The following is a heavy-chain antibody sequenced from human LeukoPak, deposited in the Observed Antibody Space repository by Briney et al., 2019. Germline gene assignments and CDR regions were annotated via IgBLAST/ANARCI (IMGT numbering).Heavy chain of an antibody. CDR1: GGSFSGYY. V-gene: IGHV4-34*01. CDR2: INHSGST. CDR3: AKVVAATRTPERYFDY. D-gene: IGHD2-15*01. Sequence: SETLSLTCAVYGGSFSGYYWSWIRQPPGKGLEWIGEINHSGSTNYNPSLKSRVTISVDTSKNQFSLKLSSVTAADTAVYYCAKVVAATRTPERYFDYWGQGTLVTVSS. J-gene: IGHJ4*02.